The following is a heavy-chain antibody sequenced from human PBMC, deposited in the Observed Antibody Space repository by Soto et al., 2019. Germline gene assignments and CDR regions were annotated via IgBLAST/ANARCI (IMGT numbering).Heavy chain of an antibody. Sequence: EVQLLESGGGLVQPGGSLRLSCAASGFTFSSYAMNWVRQGPGKGLEWVSGISGSGGSTYYADSVKGRFTISRDNSKNTLYMQMNSLRAADTAVYYCAKTAYGSGRPRADWFDPWGQGALVTVSS. CDR3: AKTAYGSGRPRADWFDP. CDR2: ISGSGGST. V-gene: IGHV3-23*01. J-gene: IGHJ5*02. CDR1: GFTFSSYA. D-gene: IGHD3-10*01.